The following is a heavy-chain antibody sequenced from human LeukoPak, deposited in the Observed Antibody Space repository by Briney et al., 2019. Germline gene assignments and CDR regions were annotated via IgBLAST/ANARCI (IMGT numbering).Heavy chain of an antibody. CDR3: AKDRATMIVMIRTAPRGELDY. D-gene: IGHD3-22*01. CDR1: GFTFSSYS. J-gene: IGHJ4*02. V-gene: IGHV3-30*02. Sequence: GGSLRLSCAASGFTFSSYSMHWVRQAPGKGLEWVAFIRYDGSNRYYADSVKGRFTTSRDNSKNTLYLQMNSLRAEDTAVYYCAKDRATMIVMIRTAPRGELDYWGQGTLVIVSS. CDR2: IRYDGSNR.